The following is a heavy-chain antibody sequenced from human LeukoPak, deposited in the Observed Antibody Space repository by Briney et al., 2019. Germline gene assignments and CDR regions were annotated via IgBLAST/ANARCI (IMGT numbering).Heavy chain of an antibody. J-gene: IGHJ6*03. Sequence: GGSLRLSCAASGFTFSSYGMHWVRQAPGKGLEWVAFIRYDGSNKYYADSVKGRFTISRDNSKNTLYLQMNSLRAEDTAVYYCAKWVVYYYYYMDVWGKGTTVTVSS. CDR3: AKWVVYYYYYMDV. CDR1: GFTFSSYG. CDR2: IRYDGSNK. V-gene: IGHV3-30*02. D-gene: IGHD2-15*01.